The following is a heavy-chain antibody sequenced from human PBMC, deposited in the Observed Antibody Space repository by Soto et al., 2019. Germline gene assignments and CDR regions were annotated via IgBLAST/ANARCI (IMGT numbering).Heavy chain of an antibody. Sequence: PGGSLRLSCAASGFTFDDYAMHWVRQAPGKGLEWVSGIFWNSGSIGYADSVKGRFTISRDNAKNSLYMQMNSLRAEDTALYYCAKGGDLVQDLSANWFDPWGQGTQVTVSS. V-gene: IGHV3-9*01. D-gene: IGHD3-10*01. CDR1: GFTFDDYA. CDR2: IFWNSGSI. J-gene: IGHJ5*02. CDR3: AKGGDLVQDLSANWFDP.